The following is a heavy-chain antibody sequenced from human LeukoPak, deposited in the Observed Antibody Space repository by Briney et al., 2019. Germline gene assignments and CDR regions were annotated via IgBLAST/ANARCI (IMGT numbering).Heavy chain of an antibody. Sequence: SETLSLTCTVSGGSISSSSYYWGWIRQPPGKGLEWIGSIYYSGSTYYNPSLKSRVTISVDTSENQFSLKLSSVTAADTAVYYCARVRAPRWFDPWGQGTLVTVSS. J-gene: IGHJ5*02. CDR2: IYYSGST. CDR3: ARVRAPRWFDP. V-gene: IGHV4-39*07. CDR1: GGSISSSSYY.